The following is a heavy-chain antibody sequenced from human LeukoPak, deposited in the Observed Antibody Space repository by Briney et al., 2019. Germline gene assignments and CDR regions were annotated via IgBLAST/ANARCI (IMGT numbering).Heavy chain of an antibody. J-gene: IGHJ4*02. CDR2: ISSSSSYI. D-gene: IGHD2-15*01. Sequence: GGSLRLSCAASGFTFSSYSMNWVRQAPGKGLEWVSSISSSSSYIYYADSVKGRFTISRDNAKNSLYLQMNSLRAEDTAVYYCARDRRSGGFDYWGQGTLVTVSS. CDR1: GFTFSSYS. CDR3: ARDRRSGGFDY. V-gene: IGHV3-21*01.